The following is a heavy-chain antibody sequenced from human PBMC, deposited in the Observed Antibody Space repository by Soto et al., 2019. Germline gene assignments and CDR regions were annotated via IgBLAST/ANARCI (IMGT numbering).Heavy chain of an antibody. D-gene: IGHD3-9*01. CDR3: ASELDDSLTSPDY. J-gene: IGHJ4*02. V-gene: IGHV3-48*02. Sequence: VQLVESGGGLVRPGGSLRLSCAASGFTFSSYSMNWVRQAPGKGLEWVSYISSSSSTIYYADSVKGRFTISRDNAKNSLYLQMNSLRDEDTAVYYCASELDDSLTSPDYWGQRTLVTVSS. CDR2: ISSSSSTI. CDR1: GFTFSSYS.